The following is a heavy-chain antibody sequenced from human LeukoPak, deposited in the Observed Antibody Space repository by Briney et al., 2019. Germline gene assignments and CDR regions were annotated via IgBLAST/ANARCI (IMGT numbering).Heavy chain of an antibody. Sequence: ASVKVSCKASGYTFTGYYMHWVRQAPGQGLEWMGIITPSGDSTNYAQKSQGRVTMTRDTSTSTVYMELSSLRSEDTAVYYCAREGFHGRELFPTFDYWGQGTLVTVSS. V-gene: IGHV1-46*01. CDR2: ITPSGDST. CDR1: GYTFTGYY. J-gene: IGHJ4*02. CDR3: AREGFHGRELFPTFDY. D-gene: IGHD3-10*01.